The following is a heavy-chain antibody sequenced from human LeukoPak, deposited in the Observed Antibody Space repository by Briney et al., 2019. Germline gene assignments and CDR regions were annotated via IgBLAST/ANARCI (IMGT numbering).Heavy chain of an antibody. D-gene: IGHD3-22*01. CDR2: IYTSGST. CDR1: GGSISSGSYY. V-gene: IGHV4-61*02. Sequence: IPSETLSLTCTVSGGSISSGSYYWSWIRQPAGKGLEWIGRIYTSGSTNYNPSLKSRVTISVDTSKNQFSLKLSSVTAADTAMYYCARAGSGSSGYYYFDYWGQGTLVTVSS. J-gene: IGHJ4*02. CDR3: ARAGSGSSGYYYFDY.